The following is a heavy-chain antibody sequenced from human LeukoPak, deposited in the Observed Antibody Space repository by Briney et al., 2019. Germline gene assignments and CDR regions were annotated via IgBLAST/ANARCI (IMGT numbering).Heavy chain of an antibody. Sequence: PSETLSLTCAVHGESLSGFYWSCIRQPPGKGLEWIGEINHSGSTNYNPSLKSRVVISMDTSKNQFSLKLSSLTAADTAVYYCARLWMVPARPINWFDPWGQGTLVTVSS. J-gene: IGHJ5*02. CDR1: GESLSGFY. D-gene: IGHD2-2*01. CDR2: INHSGST. V-gene: IGHV4-34*01. CDR3: ARLWMVPARPINWFDP.